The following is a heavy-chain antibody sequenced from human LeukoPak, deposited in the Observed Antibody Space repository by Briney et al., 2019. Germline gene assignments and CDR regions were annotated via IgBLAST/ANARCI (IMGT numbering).Heavy chain of an antibody. CDR1: GFTCSNYW. CDR2: ISSSGSTI. J-gene: IGHJ4*02. D-gene: IGHD6-13*01. CDR3: ARGASSSWYRTLDY. V-gene: IGHV3-11*04. Sequence: GGSLRLSCAASGFTCSNYWLHWVRQAPGKGLEWVSYISSSGSTIYYADSVKGRFTISRDNAKNSLYLQMNSLRAEDTAVYYCARGASSSWYRTLDYWGQGTLVTVSS.